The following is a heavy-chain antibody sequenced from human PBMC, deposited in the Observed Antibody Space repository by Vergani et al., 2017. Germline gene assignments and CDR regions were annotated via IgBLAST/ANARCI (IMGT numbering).Heavy chain of an antibody. CDR2: ISGSGGST. Sequence: EVQLVESGGGLVKPGGSLRLSCAASGFTFGSYSINWVRQAPGTGLEWVSAISGSGGSTYYADSVKGRFTISRDNSKNTLYLQMNSLRAEDTAVYYCAKDRILLWFGAKDAFDIWGQGTMVTVSS. D-gene: IGHD3-10*01. V-gene: IGHV3-23*04. J-gene: IGHJ3*02. CDR1: GFTFGSYS. CDR3: AKDRILLWFGAKDAFDI.